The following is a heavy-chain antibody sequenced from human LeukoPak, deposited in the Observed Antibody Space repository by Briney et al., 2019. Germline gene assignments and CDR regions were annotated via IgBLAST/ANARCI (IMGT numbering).Heavy chain of an antibody. V-gene: IGHV1-69*04. CDR1: GGTFSSYA. J-gene: IGHJ4*02. D-gene: IGHD3-10*01. Sequence: SVKVSCKASGGTFSSYAISWVRQAPGQGLEWMGRIIPILGIANYAQKFQGRVTITADKSTSTAYMELSSLRSEDTAVYYCARGSGQNYFDYWGQGTLVTVSS. CDR3: ARGSGQNYFDY. CDR2: IIPILGIA.